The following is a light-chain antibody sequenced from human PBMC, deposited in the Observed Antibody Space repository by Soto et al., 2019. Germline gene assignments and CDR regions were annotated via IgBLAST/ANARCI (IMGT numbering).Light chain of an antibody. Sequence: QSALTQPRSLSGSPGQSVAISCTGTSSDVGGYKYVSWYQQHPGKAPKLIIYDVSERPSGVPDRFSGSKSGNTASLTVSRLQAEDEADYYCSSYAGSYTLGAFGGGTKLTVL. CDR1: SSDVGGYKY. CDR2: DVS. CDR3: SSYAGSYTLGA. J-gene: IGLJ2*01. V-gene: IGLV2-11*01.